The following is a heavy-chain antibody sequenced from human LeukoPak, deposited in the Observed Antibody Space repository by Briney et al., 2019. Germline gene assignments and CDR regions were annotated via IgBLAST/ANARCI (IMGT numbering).Heavy chain of an antibody. J-gene: IGHJ6*03. D-gene: IGHD5-18*01. Sequence: GQSLTLSCVASGFTFSRYGMRWVRQAPGKGLEWVSGISGSGGSTYYADSVKGRFTISRDNSKDTLSLQMNSLRAEDTAVYYCAKDQKRGYSYGYLFYYSYMDVWGKGTTVTISS. CDR3: AKDQKRGYSYGYLFYYSYMDV. CDR1: GFTFSRYG. CDR2: ISGSGGST. V-gene: IGHV3-23*01.